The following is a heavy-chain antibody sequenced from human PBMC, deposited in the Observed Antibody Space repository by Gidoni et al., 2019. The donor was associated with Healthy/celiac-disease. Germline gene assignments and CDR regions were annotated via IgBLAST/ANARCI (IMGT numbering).Heavy chain of an antibody. J-gene: IGHJ4*02. CDR2: ISGSGGST. CDR3: AKVNHYYFDY. CDR1: GFSFSSHA. V-gene: IGHV3-23*01. Sequence: EVQLLESGGGLVQPGGSVRLSCAASGFSFSSHAMNWLRQAPGKGLEWVSTISGSGGSTYYADSVKGRFTISRDNSKNTLYLQMNSLRAEDTAVYYCAKVNHYYFDYWGQGTLVTVSS.